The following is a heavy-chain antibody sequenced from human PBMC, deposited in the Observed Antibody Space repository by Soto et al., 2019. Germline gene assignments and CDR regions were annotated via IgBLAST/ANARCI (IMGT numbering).Heavy chain of an antibody. CDR2: VDTDGRGT. J-gene: IGHJ4*02. CDR3: TTVFEF. V-gene: IGHV3-74*01. Sequence: EVQLVESGGGLVQPGGSLRLSCAASGFTFSNYWMHWVRQVPGEGPVWVSRVDTDGRGTSYAESVKGRFTISRDNAKNTLSLQMNSLSAEDTARYSCTTVFEFWGQGTLVTVSS. CDR1: GFTFSNYW.